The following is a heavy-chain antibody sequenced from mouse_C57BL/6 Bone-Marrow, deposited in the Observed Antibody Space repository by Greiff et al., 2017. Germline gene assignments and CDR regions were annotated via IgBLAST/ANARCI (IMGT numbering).Heavy chain of an antibody. Sequence: VQLQQPGAELVRPGTSVKLSCKASGYTFTSYWMHWVKQRPGQGLEWIGVIDPSDSYTNYNQKFKGKATLTVDTSSNTAYMQLSSLTSEDSAVYYYARGGDGYDEAWFDYWGQGTLVTVSA. D-gene: IGHD2-2*01. J-gene: IGHJ3*01. CDR3: ARGGDGYDEAWFDY. CDR2: IDPSDSYT. CDR1: GYTFTSYW. V-gene: IGHV1-59*01.